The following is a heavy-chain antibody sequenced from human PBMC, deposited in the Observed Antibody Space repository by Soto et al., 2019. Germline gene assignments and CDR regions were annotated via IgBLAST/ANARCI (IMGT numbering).Heavy chain of an antibody. CDR1: GGSISTYY. CDR2: IYYSGST. D-gene: IGHD3-10*01. J-gene: IGHJ6*02. Sequence: SETLSLTCKVSGGSISTYYWSWIRQPPGKGLEWIGYIYYSGSTNYNPSLKSRVTISVDTSKNQFSLKLSSVTAADTAVYFCASSGYYYGMDVWGQGTTVNVSS. CDR3: ASSGYYYGMDV. V-gene: IGHV4-59*08.